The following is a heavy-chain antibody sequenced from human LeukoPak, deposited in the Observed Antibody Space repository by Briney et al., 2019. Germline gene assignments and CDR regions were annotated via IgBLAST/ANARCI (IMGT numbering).Heavy chain of an antibody. CDR3: AGKGYFASGSYHFDY. D-gene: IGHD3-10*01. CDR1: GTGFP. V-gene: IGHV1-3*01. CDR2: INVANGDT. J-gene: IGHJ4*02. Sequence: RASVKVSCKASGTGFPMHWVRQAPGQRLEWMGWINVANGDTGYSREFLGRVTITRDTSASTVYMELSSLSSEDTAVYYCAGKGYFASGSYHFDYWGQGTLVTVSS.